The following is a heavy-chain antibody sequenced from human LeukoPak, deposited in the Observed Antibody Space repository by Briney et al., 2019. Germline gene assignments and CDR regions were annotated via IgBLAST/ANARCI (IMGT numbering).Heavy chain of an antibody. D-gene: IGHD3-16*01. J-gene: IGHJ6*03. CDR1: GGSISSYY. Sequence: SETLSLTCTVSGGSISSYYWSWIRQPPGKGLEWIGYIYYSGSTNYNPSLKSRVTISVDTSKNQFSLKLSSVTAADTAVYYCASMGYYYYYMDVWGKGTTVTVSS. CDR3: ASMGYYYYYMDV. V-gene: IGHV4-59*01. CDR2: IYYSGST.